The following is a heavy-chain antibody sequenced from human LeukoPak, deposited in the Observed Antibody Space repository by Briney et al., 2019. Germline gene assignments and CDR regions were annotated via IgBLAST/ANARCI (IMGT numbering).Heavy chain of an antibody. CDR2: ISYDGSNK. CDR1: GFTFSSDG. CDR3: ARDARYICSGGSCYHFDY. D-gene: IGHD2-15*01. V-gene: IGHV3-30*03. J-gene: IGHJ4*02. Sequence: GSLRLSCAASGFTFSSDGMSWVRQAPGKGLEWVAVISYDGSNKYYGDSVKGRFTISRDNSKNTLYLQMNSLRAEDTAVYYCARDARYICSGGSCYHFDYWGQGTLVTVSS.